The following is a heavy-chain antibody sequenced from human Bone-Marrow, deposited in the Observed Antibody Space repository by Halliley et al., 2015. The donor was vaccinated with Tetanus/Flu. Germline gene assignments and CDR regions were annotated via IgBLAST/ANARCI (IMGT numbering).Heavy chain of an antibody. CDR2: VSGSGGAT. J-gene: IGHJ4*02. CDR3: AKLAGIVASSAVRADF. Sequence: SLRLSCAASGFTFSTYAMSWVRQAPGKGLEWVSAVSGSGGATFYADSVKGRFTISRDNSKNTLYPQMNSLRAEDTAVYFCAKLAGIVASSAVRADFWGQGTLVTVSS. D-gene: IGHD3-22*01. CDR1: GFTFSTYA. V-gene: IGHV3-23*01.